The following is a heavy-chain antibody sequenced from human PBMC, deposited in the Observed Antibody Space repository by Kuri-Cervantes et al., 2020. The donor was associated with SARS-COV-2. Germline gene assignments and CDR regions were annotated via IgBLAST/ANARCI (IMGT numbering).Heavy chain of an antibody. CDR3: ARGRQWLALYYFDY. V-gene: IGHV3-7*01. CDR2: IKQDGSEK. Sequence: GGSLRLSCAASGFNFETYSMNWVRQAPGKGLEWVANIKQDGSEKYYVDSVKGRFTISRDNAKNSLYLQMNSLRAEDTAVYYCARGRQWLALYYFDYWGQGTLVTVSS. CDR1: GFNFETYS. D-gene: IGHD6-19*01. J-gene: IGHJ4*02.